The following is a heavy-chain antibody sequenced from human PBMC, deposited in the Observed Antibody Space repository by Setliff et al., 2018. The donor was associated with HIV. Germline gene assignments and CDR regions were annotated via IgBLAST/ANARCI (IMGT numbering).Heavy chain of an antibody. CDR1: GYTFTSYT. D-gene: IGHD4-17*01. CDR3: ARDLPYGDYGLWDY. CDR2: INAGNGNT. V-gene: IGHV1-3*01. Sequence: GASVKVSCKSSGYTFTSYTMHWVRQAPGQRLEWMGRINAGNGNTKCSQKFQGRVTITRDTSTSTAYMELRSLRSDDSAVYYCARDLPYGDYGLWDYWGQGTLVTVSS. J-gene: IGHJ4*02.